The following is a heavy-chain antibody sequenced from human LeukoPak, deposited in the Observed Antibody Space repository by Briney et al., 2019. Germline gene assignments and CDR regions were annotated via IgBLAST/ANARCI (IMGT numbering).Heavy chain of an antibody. CDR3: AKDRSCTNDICHGDFDY. CDR1: GFTFSSYA. CDR2: IIGSGGST. D-gene: IGHD2-8*01. J-gene: IGHJ4*02. Sequence: GGSLRLSCAASGFTFSSYAVSWVRQAPGKGLEWVSSIIGSGGSTYSAASVKGRFTISRDNSKSTLYLQMNSLRAEDTALYYCAKDRSCTNDICHGDFDYWGQGTLVTVSS. V-gene: IGHV3-23*01.